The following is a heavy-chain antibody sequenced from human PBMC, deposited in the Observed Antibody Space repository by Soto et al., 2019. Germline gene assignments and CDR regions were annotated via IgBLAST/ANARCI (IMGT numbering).Heavy chain of an antibody. Sequence: QVQLVQSGAEVKKPGASVKVSCKASGYSFITYGISWVRQAPGQGLEWMGWISTYNGNTNYAQKFQGRVTMTTDTSPTTGYMEVRSLRSDDTAVYYCARDRPTSSIRARDYYYAMDVWGQGTTVTVSS. CDR2: ISTYNGNT. CDR3: ARDRPTSSIRARDYYYAMDV. D-gene: IGHD6-6*01. CDR1: GYSFITYG. V-gene: IGHV1-18*01. J-gene: IGHJ6*02.